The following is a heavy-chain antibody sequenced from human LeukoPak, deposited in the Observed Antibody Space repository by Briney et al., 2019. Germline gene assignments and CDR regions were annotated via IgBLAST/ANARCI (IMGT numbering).Heavy chain of an antibody. CDR1: GFTFSDYS. CDR3: ARSSGYPFFDS. CDR2: ITSTSNTI. V-gene: IGHV3-48*01. D-gene: IGHD3-22*01. Sequence: GGSLRLSCEASGFTFSDYSMNWVRQAPGGGLEWLSYITSTSNTIYYRDSVKGRFTNSRDNAKNSVYLQMNSLRVDDTAVYYCARSSGYPFFDSWGQGTLVTVSS. J-gene: IGHJ5*01.